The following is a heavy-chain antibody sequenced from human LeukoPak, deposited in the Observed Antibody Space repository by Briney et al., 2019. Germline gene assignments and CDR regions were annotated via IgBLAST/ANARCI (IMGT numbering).Heavy chain of an antibody. D-gene: IGHD6-6*01. CDR2: IYSGGST. CDR1: GFTVSSNY. J-gene: IGHJ4*02. CDR3: AKTPIGIAARSFFDY. V-gene: IGHV3-66*01. Sequence: GGSLRLSCAASGFTVSSNYMSWVRQAPGKGLEWVSVIYSGGSTYYADSVKGRFTISRDNSKNTLYLQMNSLRAEDTALYYCAKTPIGIAARSFFDYWGQGTLVTVSS.